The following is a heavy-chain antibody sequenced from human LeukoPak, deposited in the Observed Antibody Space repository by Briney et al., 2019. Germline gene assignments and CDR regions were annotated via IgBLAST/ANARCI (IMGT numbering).Heavy chain of an antibody. CDR1: GFTFSSYW. V-gene: IGHV3-7*01. J-gene: IGHJ4*02. Sequence: GGSLRLSCAASGFTFSSYWMSWVRQAPGKGLEWVANIKQDGSEKHYVDSVKGRFTISRDNAKDSLYLQMNSLRAEDTAAYYCATAAYNWNYYFDYWGQGTLVSVSS. CDR2: IKQDGSEK. CDR3: ATAAYNWNYYFDY. D-gene: IGHD1-7*01.